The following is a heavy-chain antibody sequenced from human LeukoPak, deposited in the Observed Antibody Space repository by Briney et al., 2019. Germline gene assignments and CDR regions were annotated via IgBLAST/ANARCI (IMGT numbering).Heavy chain of an antibody. J-gene: IGHJ4*02. D-gene: IGHD3-3*01. CDR3: ARDLTYYDFWSGYYWAYFDY. CDR1: GYTFASYG. Sequence: ASVKVSCKASGYTFASYGISWVRQAPGQGLEWMGWISAYNGNTNYAQKLQGRVTMTTDTSTSTAYMELRSLRSDDTAVYYCARDLTYYDFWSGYYWAYFDYWGQGTLVTVSS. V-gene: IGHV1-18*01. CDR2: ISAYNGNT.